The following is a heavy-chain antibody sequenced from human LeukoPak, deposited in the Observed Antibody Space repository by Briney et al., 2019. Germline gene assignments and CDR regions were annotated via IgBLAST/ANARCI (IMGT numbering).Heavy chain of an antibody. D-gene: IGHD3-22*01. CDR3: TTEPLSMIVSGY. CDR2: IKSKTDGGTT. Sequence: GGSLRLSCAASGFTFSNAWMRWVRQAPGKGLEWVGRIKSKTDGGTTDYAAPVKGRLTISRDDSKNTLYLQMNSLKTEDTAMYYCTTEPLSMIVSGYWDQGTLVTVSS. J-gene: IGHJ4*02. V-gene: IGHV3-15*01. CDR1: GFTFSNAW.